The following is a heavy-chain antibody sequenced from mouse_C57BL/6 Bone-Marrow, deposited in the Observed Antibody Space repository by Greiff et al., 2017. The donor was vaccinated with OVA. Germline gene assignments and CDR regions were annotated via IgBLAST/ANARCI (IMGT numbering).Heavy chain of an antibody. V-gene: IGHV5-17*01. Sequence: VQLKESGGGLVKPGGSLKLSCAASGFTFSDYGMHWVRQAPEKGLEWVAYISSGSSTIYYADTVKGRFTISRDNAKNTLFLQMTSLRSEDTAMYYCARPGYYGSYAMDYWGQGTSVTVSS. CDR1: GFTFSDYG. CDR2: ISSGSSTI. D-gene: IGHD1-1*01. CDR3: ARPGYYGSYAMDY. J-gene: IGHJ4*01.